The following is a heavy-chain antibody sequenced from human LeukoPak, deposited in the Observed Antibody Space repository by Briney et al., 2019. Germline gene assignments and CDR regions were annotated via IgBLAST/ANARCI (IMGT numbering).Heavy chain of an antibody. CDR2: ISWNGGNT. CDR3: ARDARYCSGGSCLYYMDV. Sequence: GGSLRLSCEASGFTFDDFAMSWVRQPPGKGLEWVSAISWNGGNTFYADSVKGRFTISRDNAKNSLYLQMGSLTAEDTALYYCARDARYCSGGSCLYYMDVWGEGTTVTVSS. V-gene: IGHV3-20*04. D-gene: IGHD2-15*01. CDR1: GFTFDDFA. J-gene: IGHJ6*03.